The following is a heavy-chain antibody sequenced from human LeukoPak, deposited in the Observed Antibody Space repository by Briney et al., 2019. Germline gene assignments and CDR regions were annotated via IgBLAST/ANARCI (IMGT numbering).Heavy chain of an antibody. V-gene: IGHV4-61*02. D-gene: IGHD2-15*01. CDR1: DDSMSSGSYY. CDR2: IYTSGST. Sequence: NSSQTLSLTCTVSDDSMSSGSYYWSWIRQPAGKGLEWIGRIYTSGSTDYNPSLKSRVSMSLETSKNQFSLKLTSVTAADTAVYYCARASGYCSGGSCYSIIRGQGTLVTVSS. J-gene: IGHJ4*02. CDR3: ARASGYCSGGSCYSII.